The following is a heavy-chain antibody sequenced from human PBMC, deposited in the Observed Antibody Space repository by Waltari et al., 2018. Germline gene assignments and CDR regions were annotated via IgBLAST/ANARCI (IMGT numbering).Heavy chain of an antibody. CDR2: VYHDGTT. J-gene: IGHJ4*02. CDR3: SRQVLGYCTSAACRRLES. CDR1: GYAVNTGFS. D-gene: IGHD2-2*03. V-gene: IGHV4-38-2*01. Sequence: QVQLLESGPGLVKSSETLSLSCAVSGYAVNTGFSRGWIRQAPGEGLEWVATVYHDGTTFYSPSLKSRLSVSMDTSKNQISLTLKSVTAADTAVYYCSRQVLGYCTSAACRRLESWGQGTLVTVSS.